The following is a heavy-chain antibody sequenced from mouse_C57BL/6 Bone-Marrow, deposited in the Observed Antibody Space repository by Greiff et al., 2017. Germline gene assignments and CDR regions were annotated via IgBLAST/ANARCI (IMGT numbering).Heavy chain of an antibody. V-gene: IGHV1-5*01. CDR1: GYTFTSYW. CDR3: TRGLLGHWYFEV. J-gene: IGHJ1*03. D-gene: IGHD2-3*01. CDR2: IYPGNSDT. Sequence: VQLQQSGTVLARPGASVKMSCKTSGYTFTSYWMHWVKQRPGQGLEWIGAIYPGNSDTSYNQKFKGKAKLTAVTSASTAYMELSSLTNEDSAVYYCTRGLLGHWYFEVWGTGTTVTVSS.